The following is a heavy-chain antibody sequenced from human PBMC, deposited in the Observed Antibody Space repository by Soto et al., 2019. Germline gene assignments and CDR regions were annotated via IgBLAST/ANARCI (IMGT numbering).Heavy chain of an antibody. CDR2: IRSKANGYAT. D-gene: IGHD1-26*01. V-gene: IGHV3-73*01. J-gene: IGHJ6*02. CDR1: GFPFSGSI. CDR3: TRNLGAKYGFDV. Sequence: PGGSLRLSCAASGFPFSGSIIHWVRQASGKGLEWVGRIRSKANGYATAYGGSVKGRFTITRDDSQNTAYLQMDSLKTEDTAVYYCTRNLGAKYGFDVWGQGTTVTVS.